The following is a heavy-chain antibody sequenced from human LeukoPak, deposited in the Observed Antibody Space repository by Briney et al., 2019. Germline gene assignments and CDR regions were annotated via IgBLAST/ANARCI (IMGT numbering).Heavy chain of an antibody. CDR3: ARDPYSGSYGDYYYYYMDV. D-gene: IGHD1-26*01. CDR2: ITSSSSYI. J-gene: IGHJ6*03. Sequence: GGTLRLSCAASGFTFSSYGMSWVRQAPGKGLEWVSSITSSSSYIYYADSVKGRFTISRDNAKNSLYLQMNSLRAEDTAVYDCARDPYSGSYGDYYYYYMDVWGKGTTVTISS. V-gene: IGHV3-21*01. CDR1: GFTFSSYG.